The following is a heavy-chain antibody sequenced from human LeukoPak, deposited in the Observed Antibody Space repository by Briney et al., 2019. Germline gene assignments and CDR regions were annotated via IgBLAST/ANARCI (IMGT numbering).Heavy chain of an antibody. D-gene: IGHD3-10*01. J-gene: IGHJ4*02. CDR1: GFTFSSYS. V-gene: IGHV3-21*01. Sequence: PGGSLRLSCAASGFTFSSYSMNWVRQAPGKGLEWVSSISSSSSYIYYADSVKGRFTISRDNAMNSLYLQMNSLRAEDTAVYYCARGPTYYYGSGSYLDYWGQGTLVTVSS. CDR3: ARGPTYYYGSGSYLDY. CDR2: ISSSSSYI.